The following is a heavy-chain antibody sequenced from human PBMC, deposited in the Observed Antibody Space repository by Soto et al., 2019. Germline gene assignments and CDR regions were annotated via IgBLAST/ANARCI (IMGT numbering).Heavy chain of an antibody. D-gene: IGHD3-3*01. CDR1: GFSLSGYW. CDR2: INSDGSSI. V-gene: IGHV3-74*01. Sequence: EVQLVESGGGLVQPGGSLRLSCVVSGFSLSGYWMHWVRQLPGKGLQWVACINSDGSSITHADSVKGRFTISRDNAKNTLHLEMNSLRAEDTAMYYCARGVVGRADYWGQGTPVTVSP. CDR3: ARGVVGRADY. J-gene: IGHJ4*02.